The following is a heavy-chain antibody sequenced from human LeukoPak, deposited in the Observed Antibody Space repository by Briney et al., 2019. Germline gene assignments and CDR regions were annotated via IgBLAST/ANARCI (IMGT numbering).Heavy chain of an antibody. D-gene: IGHD2-2*02. CDR2: ISGSGGST. CDR3: ANGGGVVVVPAAISGDVDYYYMDV. Sequence: GGSLRLSCAASGFTFSSYAMSWVRQAPGKGLEWVSAISGSGGSTYYADSVKGRFTISRDNYKHTLYLQMNSLRAEDTAVYYCANGGGVVVVPAAISGDVDYYYMDVWGKGTTVTVSS. V-gene: IGHV3-23*01. CDR1: GFTFSSYA. J-gene: IGHJ6*03.